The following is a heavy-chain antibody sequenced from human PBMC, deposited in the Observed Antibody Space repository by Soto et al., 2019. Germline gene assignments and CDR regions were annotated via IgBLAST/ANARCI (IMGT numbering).Heavy chain of an antibody. D-gene: IGHD2-15*01. CDR3: ARVGGYCSGGSCLFYYYYGMDV. CDR2: ISGSGGST. Sequence: GGSLRLSCAASGFTFSTYAMSWVRQAPGKGLEWVSGISGSGGSTYYADSVKGRFTISRDNAKNSLYLQMNSLRAEDTAVYYCARVGGYCSGGSCLFYYYYGMDVWGQGTTVTVSS. J-gene: IGHJ6*02. V-gene: IGHV3-23*01. CDR1: GFTFSTYA.